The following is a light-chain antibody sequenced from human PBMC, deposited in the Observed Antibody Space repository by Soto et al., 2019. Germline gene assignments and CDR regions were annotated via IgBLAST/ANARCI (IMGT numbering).Light chain of an antibody. CDR1: SGHSSYA. Sequence: QPVLTQSPSASASLGASVKLTCTLSSGHSSYAIAWHQQQPEKGPRYLMKLDSDGSHTKGDAIPDRFSGSSSGAERYLPISSVQSADEADYYCQTWGTGIHVVFGGGTKLTVL. J-gene: IGLJ2*01. CDR2: LDSDGSH. V-gene: IGLV4-69*01. CDR3: QTWGTGIHVV.